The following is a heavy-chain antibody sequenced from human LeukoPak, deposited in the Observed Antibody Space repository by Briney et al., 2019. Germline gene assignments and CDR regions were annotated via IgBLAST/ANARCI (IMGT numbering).Heavy chain of an antibody. V-gene: IGHV3-33*01. Sequence: GGSLRLSCAASGFTFSSYGMHWVRQAPGKGLEWVALIWYDGSHKYFADSVKGRFTISRDNSKNTLYLQMNSLRAEDTAVYYCARDASGYSGPYGMDVWGQGTTVTVSS. J-gene: IGHJ6*02. CDR3: ARDASGYSGPYGMDV. D-gene: IGHD5-12*01. CDR1: GFTFSSYG. CDR2: IWYDGSHK.